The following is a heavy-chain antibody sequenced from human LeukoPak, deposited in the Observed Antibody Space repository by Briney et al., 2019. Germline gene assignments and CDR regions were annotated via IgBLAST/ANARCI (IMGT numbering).Heavy chain of an antibody. D-gene: IGHD6-6*01. CDR1: GFTLSNYG. V-gene: IGHV3-48*01. CDR2: ISSTSSAK. CDR3: ARGVAARPDY. Sequence: GGSLRLSCAASGFTLSNYGMNWVRQAPGKGLEWVSYISSTSSAKEYADSVKGRLTISRDNAKSSLYLQFNSLRAEDTAVYYCARGVAARPDYWGRGTLVIVSS. J-gene: IGHJ4*02.